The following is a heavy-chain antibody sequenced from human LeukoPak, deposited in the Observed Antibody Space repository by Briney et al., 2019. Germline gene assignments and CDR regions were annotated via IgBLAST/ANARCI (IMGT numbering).Heavy chain of an antibody. D-gene: IGHD2-2*01. Sequence: ASVTVSCKASGYTFTDYYMHWVRQAPGQGFEWMGWINPNDGDTNYAQKFQGRVTITRDTSNSTAHMEVSRLRSDGTAVYYCARANFLYCSSSTCLFDYWGQGTLVTVSS. V-gene: IGHV1-2*02. CDR1: GYTFTDYY. CDR3: ARANFLYCSSSTCLFDY. CDR2: INPNDGDT. J-gene: IGHJ4*02.